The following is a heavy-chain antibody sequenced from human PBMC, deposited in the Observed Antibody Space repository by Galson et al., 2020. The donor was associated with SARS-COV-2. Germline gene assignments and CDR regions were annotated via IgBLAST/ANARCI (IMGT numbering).Heavy chain of an antibody. J-gene: IGHJ6*02. CDR2: IRYDGSNQ. CDR1: GFRFNTYP. CDR3: AKDREEWIKYPYGMYV. Sequence: GGSLRLSCVASGFRFNTYPMHWVRQAPGKGLAWVAFIRYDGSNQYYGDSVKGRFTISRDNSKNTLYLQMNSPRAEDTAIYYFAKDREEWIKYPYGMYVWGQGTRVTVSS. V-gene: IGHV3-30*02. D-gene: IGHD1-26*01.